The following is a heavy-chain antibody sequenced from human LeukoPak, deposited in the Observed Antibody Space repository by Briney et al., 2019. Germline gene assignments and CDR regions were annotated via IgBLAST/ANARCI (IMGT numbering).Heavy chain of an antibody. Sequence: ASVKVSCKASGYTFTSYGISWVRQAPGQGLEWMGWISAYNGNTNYAQKLQGRVTMTTDTSTSTAYMELRSLRSDDTAVYYCARGGVTMVRGVIISYFDYWGQGTLVTVSS. V-gene: IGHV1-18*01. J-gene: IGHJ4*02. CDR2: ISAYNGNT. D-gene: IGHD3-10*01. CDR1: GYTFTSYG. CDR3: ARGGVTMVRGVIISYFDY.